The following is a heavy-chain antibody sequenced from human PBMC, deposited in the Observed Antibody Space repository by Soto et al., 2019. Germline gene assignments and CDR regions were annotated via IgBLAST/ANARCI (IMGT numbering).Heavy chain of an antibody. D-gene: IGHD3-22*01. CDR3: AKANTPTYYYDSSGFYGFDC. J-gene: IGHJ4*02. CDR2: ISGGGAGT. CDR1: GFTFSSYA. V-gene: IGHV3-23*01. Sequence: EVQLLESGGDLVQSGGSLRLSCAASGFTFSSYAMSWVRQAPGKGLEWVSAISGGGAGTYYADSVKGRFSISRDNSENTLYLQMNSLRAEDTAVYYCAKANTPTYYYDSSGFYGFDCWGQGTLVTVSS.